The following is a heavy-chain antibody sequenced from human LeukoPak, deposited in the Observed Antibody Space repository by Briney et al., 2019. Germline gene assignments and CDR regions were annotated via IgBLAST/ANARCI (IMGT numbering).Heavy chain of an antibody. CDR2: ISHGGDSA. D-gene: IGHD6-19*01. CDR1: GFTFSTYA. CDR3: AKGRSGWYEGLDY. J-gene: IGHJ4*02. V-gene: IGHV3-23*01. Sequence: NPGGPLRLSRTASGFTFSTYAMTWVRQAPGKGLEWVSVISHGGDSAWYADSVKGRFTISRDNSKSTLFLQMNSLRADDTAIYYCAKGRSGWYEGLDYWGQGILVTVSS.